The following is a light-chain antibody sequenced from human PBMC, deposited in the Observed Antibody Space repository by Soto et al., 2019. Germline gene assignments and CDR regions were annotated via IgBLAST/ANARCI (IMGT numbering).Light chain of an antibody. CDR1: QSVSSN. J-gene: IGKJ1*01. CDR3: QQYNNWRWT. Sequence: IVFTQSPATLSLPPGERATLSCRASQSVSSNLAWYPQKPGQAPRLLIYGASTRETGIPARFSGSGAGTEFTLTISSLQSEDFAVYYCQQYNNWRWTFGQGTKVDIK. CDR2: GAS. V-gene: IGKV3-15*01.